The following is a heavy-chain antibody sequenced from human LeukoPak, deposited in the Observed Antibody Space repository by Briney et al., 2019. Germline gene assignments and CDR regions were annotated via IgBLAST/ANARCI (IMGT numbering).Heavy chain of an antibody. V-gene: IGHV4-59*12. D-gene: IGHD1-26*01. J-gene: IGHJ4*02. CDR1: GGSISSYY. Sequence: SETLSLTCTVSGGSISSYYWSWIRQPPGKGLEWIGYIYYSGSTNYNPSLKSRVTISVDKSKNQFSLKLSSVTAADTAVYYCARVPLDYSGSYSGEFDYWGQGTLVTVSS. CDR3: ARVPLDYSGSYSGEFDY. CDR2: IYYSGST.